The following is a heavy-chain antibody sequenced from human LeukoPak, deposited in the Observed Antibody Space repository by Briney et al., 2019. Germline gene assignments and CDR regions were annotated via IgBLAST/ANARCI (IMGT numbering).Heavy chain of an antibody. CDR3: ARAPHFFGSSGSRYYFDY. CDR2: IYYSGNT. Sequence: SETLSLTCTVSGGSIRSTTYYWGWIRQPPGKGLEWIGSIYYSGNTYYSPSLMSRVTISVDTSKNRFSLNLSSVTAADTAMYYCARAPHFFGSSGSRYYFDYWGQGALVTVSS. CDR1: GGSIRSTTYY. V-gene: IGHV4-39*07. D-gene: IGHD3-22*01. J-gene: IGHJ4*02.